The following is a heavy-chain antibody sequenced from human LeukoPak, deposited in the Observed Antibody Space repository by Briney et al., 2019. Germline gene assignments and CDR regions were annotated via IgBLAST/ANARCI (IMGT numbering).Heavy chain of an antibody. Sequence: SETLSLTCTVSGVSVSSYYWHWIRQSPGKGLEWIGFVYTSGITNYNPSLKSRLTISLDTSKNQFSLKLTSVTAADSAVYYCARHAQQLVRNYYFYSMDVWGTGTTVTVSS. CDR2: VYTSGIT. J-gene: IGHJ6*03. D-gene: IGHD6-6*01. CDR1: GVSVSSYY. CDR3: ARHAQQLVRNYYFYSMDV. V-gene: IGHV4-4*08.